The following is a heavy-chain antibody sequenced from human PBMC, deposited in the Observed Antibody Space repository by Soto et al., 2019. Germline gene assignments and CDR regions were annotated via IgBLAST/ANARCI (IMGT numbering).Heavy chain of an antibody. J-gene: IGHJ6*02. D-gene: IGHD5-18*01. V-gene: IGHV3-74*01. CDR1: GFTFTNHW. CDR2: INGDGTST. Sequence: EVQLVESGGGLVQPGGSLRLSCAATGFTFTNHWMHWVRQAPGKGLVWVSRINGDGTSTFYADSVKGRFAISRDNAMDTVYLQLSDLRGEDTAVYFCASGIQLRYGMDVWGQGTTVTVSS. CDR3: ASGIQLRYGMDV.